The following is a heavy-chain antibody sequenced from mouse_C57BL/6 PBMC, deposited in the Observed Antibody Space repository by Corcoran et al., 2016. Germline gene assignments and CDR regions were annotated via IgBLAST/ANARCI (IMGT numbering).Heavy chain of an antibody. CDR3: ARRLTGYCDY. J-gene: IGHJ2*01. CDR1: GYTFTTYG. Sequence: QIQLVQSGPELKKPGETVKISCKASGYTFTTYGMSWVKQAPGKGLKWMGWINTDSGVPTYADDFKGRFAFSLETSASTAYLQINNLKNEDTATYFCARRLTGYCDYWGQGTTLTVSS. V-gene: IGHV9-3*01. CDR2: INTDSGVP. D-gene: IGHD4-1*01.